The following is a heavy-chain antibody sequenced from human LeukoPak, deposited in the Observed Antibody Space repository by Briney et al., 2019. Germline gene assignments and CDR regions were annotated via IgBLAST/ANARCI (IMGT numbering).Heavy chain of an antibody. CDR2: ISASGSGT. D-gene: IGHD2-2*01. Sequence: PGGSLRLSCGASGFNFNISAINWVRQAPGKGLEWVSSISASGSGTFYADSVKGRFAISRDNSRNIVFLLMNTLRAEDTAIYYCAKVTTDCSSTSCFLPYAFDFWGQGTMVAVSS. CDR3: AKVTTDCSSTSCFLPYAFDF. V-gene: IGHV3-23*01. J-gene: IGHJ3*01. CDR1: GFNFNISA.